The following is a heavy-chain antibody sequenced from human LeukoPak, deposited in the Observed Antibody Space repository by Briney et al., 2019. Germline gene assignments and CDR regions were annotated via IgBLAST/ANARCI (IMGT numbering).Heavy chain of an antibody. CDR1: GFTFTSSA. Sequence: ASVKVSCKASGFTFTSSAVQWVRQARGQRLEWIGWIVVGSGNTNYAQKFQERVTITRDMSTSTAYMELSSLRSEDTAVYYCARSPYDYVWGSYRYTAFDYWGQGTLVTVSS. CDR3: ARSPYDYVWGSYRYTAFDY. D-gene: IGHD3-16*02. J-gene: IGHJ4*02. CDR2: IVVGSGNT. V-gene: IGHV1-58*01.